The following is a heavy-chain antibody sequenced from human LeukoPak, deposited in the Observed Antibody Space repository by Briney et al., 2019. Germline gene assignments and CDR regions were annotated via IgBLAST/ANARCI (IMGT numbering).Heavy chain of an antibody. V-gene: IGHV4-4*07. Sequence: PSETLSLTCTVSGGSISSYYWSWIRQPAGKGLEWIGRIYTSGSTNYNPSLKSRVTISVDTSKNQFSLKLSSVTAADTAVYYCASPVWAYCSSTSCYDAFDIWGQGTMVTVSS. CDR3: ASPVWAYCSSTSCYDAFDI. CDR1: GGSISSYY. J-gene: IGHJ3*02. CDR2: IYTSGST. D-gene: IGHD2-2*01.